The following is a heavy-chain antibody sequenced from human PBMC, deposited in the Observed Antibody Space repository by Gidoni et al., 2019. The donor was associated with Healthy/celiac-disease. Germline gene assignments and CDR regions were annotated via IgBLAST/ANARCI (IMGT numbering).Heavy chain of an antibody. CDR2: ISYDGSNK. CDR3: AKEGVYSSGWQYYFDY. CDR1: GFTFSSYG. Sequence: GRSLRLSCAASGFTFSSYGMHWVRQAPGKGLEWVAVISYDGSNKYYADSVKGRFTISRDNSKNTLYLQMNSLRAEDTAVYYCAKEGVYSSGWQYYFDYWGQGTLVTVSS. V-gene: IGHV3-30*18. J-gene: IGHJ4*02. D-gene: IGHD6-19*01.